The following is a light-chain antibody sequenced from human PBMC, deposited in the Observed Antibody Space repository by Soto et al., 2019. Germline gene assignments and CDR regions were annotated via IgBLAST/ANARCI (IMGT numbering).Light chain of an antibody. J-gene: IGLJ2*01. V-gene: IGLV2-8*01. CDR3: SSYAGSNNLV. CDR2: EVS. Sequence: SALTQPPSASGSPGQSVTISCTGISSDVGGYKYVSWYQQHPGKAPKLMIYEVSKRPSGVPDRFSGSKSGNTASLTVSGLQGEDEADYYCSSYAGSNNLVFGGGTKVTVL. CDR1: SSDVGGYKY.